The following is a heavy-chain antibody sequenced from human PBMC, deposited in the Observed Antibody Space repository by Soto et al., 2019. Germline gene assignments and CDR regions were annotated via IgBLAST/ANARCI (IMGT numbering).Heavy chain of an antibody. CDR2: INAGNGDS. V-gene: IGHV1-3*01. D-gene: IGHD4-4*01. CDR3: ARELQGLYYFDY. CDR1: EYTFSSYT. Sequence: ASVKLSCKASEYTFSSYTLHWVRQAPGQRLEWMGWINAGNGDSKYSQKFQSRVSISRDTSASTASMELSSLTSEDTAVYYCARELQGLYYFDYWGQGTLVTVSS. J-gene: IGHJ4*02.